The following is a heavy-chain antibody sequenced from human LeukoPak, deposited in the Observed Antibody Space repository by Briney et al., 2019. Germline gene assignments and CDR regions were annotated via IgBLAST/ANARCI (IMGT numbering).Heavy chain of an antibody. D-gene: IGHD6-19*01. CDR2: IKQDGSEN. CDR3: ARDNAVTLDY. J-gene: IGHJ4*02. CDR1: GFTFSRYW. V-gene: IGHV3-7*01. Sequence: GGSLRLSCAASGFTFSRYWMTWVRQAPGKGLEWVANIKQDGSENYYVDSVKGRFTISRDNAKNTLYLQMNSLRAEDTAVYYFARDNAVTLDYWGQGTLVTVSS.